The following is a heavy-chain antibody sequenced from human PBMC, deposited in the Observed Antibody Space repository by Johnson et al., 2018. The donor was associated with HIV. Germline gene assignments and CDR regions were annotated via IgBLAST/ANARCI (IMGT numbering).Heavy chain of an antibody. D-gene: IGHD3-3*01. CDR1: RFTFKNYW. J-gene: IGHJ3*02. CDR2: IKEDGSEK. V-gene: IGHV3-7*01. CDR3: ARDRRQFLEWLSDAFDI. Sequence: EVQLVESGGGLVQPGGSLRLSCAASRFTFKNYWMTWVRQAPGKWLEWVANIKEDGSEKYYVDSVKGRFTISRDNAKNSLYLQMSSLRVADTAVYYCARDRRQFLEWLSDAFDIWGQGTMVTVSS.